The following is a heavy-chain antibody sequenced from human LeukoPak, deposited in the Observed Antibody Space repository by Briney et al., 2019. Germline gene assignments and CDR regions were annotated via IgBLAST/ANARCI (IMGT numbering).Heavy chain of an antibody. CDR3: AREPPARITIFGVVNWFDP. CDR2: IIPILGIA. J-gene: IGHJ5*02. D-gene: IGHD3-3*01. V-gene: IGHV1-69*04. CDR1: GGTFSSYA. Sequence: SVKVSCKASGGTFSSYAISWVRQAPGQGLEWMGRIIPILGIANYAQKFQGRVTITADKSTSTAYMELSSLRSEDTAVYYCAREPPARITIFGVVNWFDPWGQGTLVTVSS.